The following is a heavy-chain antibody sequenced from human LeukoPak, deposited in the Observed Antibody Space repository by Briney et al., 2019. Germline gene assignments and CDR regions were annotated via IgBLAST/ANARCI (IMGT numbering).Heavy chain of an antibody. Sequence: ASVKVSCKASGYTFTSYGISWVRQAPGQGLEWMGWISAYNGNTNYPQKLQGRVTMTTDTSTSTAYMELRSLRSDDTAVYYCASYSSSWRQTDYWGQGTLVTVSS. V-gene: IGHV1-18*01. CDR1: GYTFTSYG. D-gene: IGHD6-13*01. J-gene: IGHJ4*02. CDR3: ASYSSSWRQTDY. CDR2: ISAYNGNT.